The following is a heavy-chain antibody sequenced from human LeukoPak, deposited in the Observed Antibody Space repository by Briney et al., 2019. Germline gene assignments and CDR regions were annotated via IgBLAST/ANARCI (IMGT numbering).Heavy chain of an antibody. CDR3: AKAGSGVPIVVVPAAFDS. J-gene: IGHJ4*02. CDR2: VSGSGGQT. Sequence: GGSLRLSCAVSGLTLSDYAMTWVRQAPGKGLEWVSTVSGSGGQTHHADSVKGRFVISRDNFRNTVYLQMNILRVEDTAIYYCAKAGSGVPIVVVPAAFDSWGQGTLVTVSS. V-gene: IGHV3-23*01. CDR1: GLTLSDYA. D-gene: IGHD2-21*01.